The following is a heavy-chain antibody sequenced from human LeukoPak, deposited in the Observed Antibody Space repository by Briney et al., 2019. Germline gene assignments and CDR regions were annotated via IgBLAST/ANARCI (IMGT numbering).Heavy chain of an antibody. J-gene: IGHJ4*02. CDR1: GFTFDDYG. CDR2: ISSSGSTI. D-gene: IGHD3-10*01. Sequence: GGSLRLSCAASGFTFDDYGMSWVRQAPGKGLEWVSYISSSGSTIYYADSVKGRFTISRDNAKNSLYLQMNSLRAEDTAVYYCARGVYYGSGELPYWGQGTLVTVSS. V-gene: IGHV3-48*03. CDR3: ARGVYYGSGELPY.